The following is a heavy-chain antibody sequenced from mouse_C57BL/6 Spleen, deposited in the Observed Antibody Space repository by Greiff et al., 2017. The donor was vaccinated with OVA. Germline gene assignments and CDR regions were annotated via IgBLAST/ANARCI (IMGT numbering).Heavy chain of an antibody. CDR2: IYPGDGDT. Sequence: VKLMESGPELVKPGASVKISCKASGYAFSSSWMNWVKQRPGKGLEWIGRIYPGDGDTNYNGKFKGKATLTADKSSSTAYMQLSSLTSEDSAVYFCASPLYGGMDYWGQGTSVTVSS. CDR3: ASPLYGGMDY. CDR1: GYAFSSSW. D-gene: IGHD1-1*01. J-gene: IGHJ4*01. V-gene: IGHV1-82*01.